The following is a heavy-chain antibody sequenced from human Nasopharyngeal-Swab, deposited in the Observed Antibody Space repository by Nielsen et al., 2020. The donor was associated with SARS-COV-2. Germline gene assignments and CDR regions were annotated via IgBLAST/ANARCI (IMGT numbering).Heavy chain of an antibody. D-gene: IGHD3-10*01. V-gene: IGHV3-21*01. Sequence: ESLNISCAASGFTFSNYSMNWIRQAPGKGLEWVSSISSSTSYIYYPDSVKGRFTISRDNAKNSLYLQMNSLRAEDTAVYYCARDGFGESPYYYYYGMDVWGKGTTVTVSS. CDR3: ARDGFGESPYYYYYGMDV. CDR1: GFTFSNYS. J-gene: IGHJ6*04. CDR2: ISSSTSYI.